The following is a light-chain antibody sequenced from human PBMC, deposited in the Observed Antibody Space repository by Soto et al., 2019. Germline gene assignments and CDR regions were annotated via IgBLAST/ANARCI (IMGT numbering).Light chain of an antibody. Sequence: EIVLTQSPGTLSLSPGERATLSCRASQSVYNNYLAWYQKKPGQTPRLLVNGASNRATGIPDRFSGGGSGTDFTITISSLEPEDFAVYYCQQYGLPPHSFGQGTRVEIK. J-gene: IGKJ2*01. CDR2: GAS. CDR1: QSVYNNY. V-gene: IGKV3-20*01. CDR3: QQYGLPPHS.